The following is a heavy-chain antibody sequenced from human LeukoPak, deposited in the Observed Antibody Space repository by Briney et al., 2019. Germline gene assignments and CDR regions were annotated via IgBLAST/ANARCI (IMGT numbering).Heavy chain of an antibody. CDR2: IIPIFGTA. CDR1: GYTFTSYG. J-gene: IGHJ4*02. V-gene: IGHV1-69*13. D-gene: IGHD6-13*01. Sequence: ASVKVSCKASGYTFTSYGISWVRQAPGQGLEWMGGIIPIFGTANYAQKFQGRVTITADESTSTAYMELSSLRSEDTAVYYCARSAGIAAESWYFDYWGQGTLVTVSS. CDR3: ARSAGIAAESWYFDY.